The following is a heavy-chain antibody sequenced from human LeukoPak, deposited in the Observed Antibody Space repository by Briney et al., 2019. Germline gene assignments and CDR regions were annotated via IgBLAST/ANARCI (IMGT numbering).Heavy chain of an antibody. J-gene: IGHJ6*03. CDR2: IYYSGST. CDR1: GVSISSSSYY. Sequence: PSETLSLTCTVSGVSISSSSYYWGWIRQPPGKGLEWIGSIYYSGSTYYNPSLKSRVTISVDTSKNQFSLKLSSVTAADTAVYCCARRGYYGSGSSHYYYMDVWGKGTTVTISS. CDR3: ARRGYYGSGSSHYYYMDV. D-gene: IGHD3-10*01. V-gene: IGHV4-39*01.